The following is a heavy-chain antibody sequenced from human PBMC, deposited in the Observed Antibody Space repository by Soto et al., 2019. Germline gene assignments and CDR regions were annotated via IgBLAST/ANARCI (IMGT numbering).Heavy chain of an antibody. D-gene: IGHD3-10*01. J-gene: IGHJ6*02. CDR2: IMPIFGAP. V-gene: IGHV1-69*12. CDR1: GGTFSDYA. CDR3: ASWLKEAESGNYYYGMDV. Sequence: QVQLVQSGAEVKKPGSSVKVSCTATGGTFSDYAFSWVRQAPGQGLEWLGGIMPIFGAPDYAQKFQGRVTITADESTRTAYMEMRSLRSEDTAVYYCASWLKEAESGNYYYGMDVWGQATTVTVSS.